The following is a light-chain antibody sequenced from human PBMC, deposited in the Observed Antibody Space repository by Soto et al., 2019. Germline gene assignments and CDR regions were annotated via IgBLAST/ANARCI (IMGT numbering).Light chain of an antibody. V-gene: IGKV3-15*01. CDR1: QTVRNF. J-gene: IGKJ5*01. Sequence: EFVLTQSPGTLSLSPGEITTXXXXASQTVRNFLGWYQQKPGQAPRLLIYNVSTTATGIPDRISGSGSGTEFTLTISSLQSEDLAVYYCQQYNNWPPTFGRGTRLEIK. CDR2: NVS. CDR3: QQYNNWPPT.